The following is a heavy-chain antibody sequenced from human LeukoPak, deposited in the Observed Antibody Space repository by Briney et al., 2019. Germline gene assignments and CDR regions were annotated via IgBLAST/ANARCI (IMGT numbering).Heavy chain of an antibody. D-gene: IGHD1-14*01. CDR1: GASLRGSY. V-gene: IGHV4-34*01. Sequence: SETLSLTCAVQGASLRGSYWSWIRQPPGKGLQWIGQIDHSGSTHSIPSLKSRVTISLDTSQSQVSLKVNSVTAADTAVYFRARGGNGWYFDLWGRGTLVTVSS. J-gene: IGHJ2*01. CDR3: ARGGNGWYFDL. CDR2: IDHSGST.